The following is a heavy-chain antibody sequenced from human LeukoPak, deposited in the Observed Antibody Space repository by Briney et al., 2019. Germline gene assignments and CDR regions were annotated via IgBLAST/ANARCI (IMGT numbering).Heavy chain of an antibody. D-gene: IGHD2-8*01. J-gene: IGHJ3*02. V-gene: IGHV4-4*07. CDR1: GGSISSYY. CDR2: IYTSGST. CDR3: AREGYCTNGVCRHAFDI. Sequence: PSETLSLTRTVSGGSISSYYWSCIRQPAGKGLEWIGRIYTSGSTNYNPSLKSRVTMSVDTSKNQFSLKLSSVTAADTAVYYCAREGYCTNGVCRHAFDIWGQGTMVTVSS.